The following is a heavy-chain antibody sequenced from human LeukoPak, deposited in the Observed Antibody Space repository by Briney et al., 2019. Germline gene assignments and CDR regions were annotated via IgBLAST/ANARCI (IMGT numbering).Heavy chain of an antibody. J-gene: IGHJ4*02. Sequence: GGSLRLSCAASGFTFSSYAMNWVRQAPGKGLEWVSYISSSSNTIYYADSVKGRFTISRDNAKNSLYLQMNSLRAEDTAVYYCATESGTYSGTCFDYWGQGTLVTVSS. V-gene: IGHV3-48*01. CDR3: ATESGTYSGTCFDY. D-gene: IGHD1-26*01. CDR2: ISSSSNTI. CDR1: GFTFSSYA.